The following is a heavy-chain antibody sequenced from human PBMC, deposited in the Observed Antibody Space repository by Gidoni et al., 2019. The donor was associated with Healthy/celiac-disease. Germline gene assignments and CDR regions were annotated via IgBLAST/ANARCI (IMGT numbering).Heavy chain of an antibody. D-gene: IGHD3-9*01. V-gene: IGHV3-23*04. CDR2: ISGSGGST. Sequence: EVQLVESGRGLVQPGGSLRLSCAASGFTFSSYAMTWVRQAPGKGLEWVSAISGSGGSTYYADSVRGRFTISRDNSKNTLYLQMNSLRAEDTAVYYCAKADYDILTGYYPGVYWGQGTLVTVSS. CDR1: GFTFSSYA. CDR3: AKADYDILTGYYPGVY. J-gene: IGHJ4*02.